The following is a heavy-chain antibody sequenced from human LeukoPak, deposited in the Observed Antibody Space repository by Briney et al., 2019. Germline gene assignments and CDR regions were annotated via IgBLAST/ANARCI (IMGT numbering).Heavy chain of an antibody. CDR3: ARSPGILGTNYFDY. J-gene: IGHJ4*02. CDR2: ISGSTTDV. CDR1: GFTFTAYT. V-gene: IGHV3-21*01. Sequence: GGSLRLSCAASGFTFTAYTINWVRQAPGKGLEWVSYISGSTTDVYYADSVKGRFTISGDNSKNTLYLQMNSLRAEDTSVYYCARSPGILGTNYFDYWGQGTLVTVSS. D-gene: IGHD1-26*01.